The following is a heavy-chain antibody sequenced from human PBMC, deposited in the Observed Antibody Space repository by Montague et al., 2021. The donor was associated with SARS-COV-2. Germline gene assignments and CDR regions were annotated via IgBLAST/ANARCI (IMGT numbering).Heavy chain of an antibody. D-gene: IGHD3-9*01. CDR1: GFSLSTSGMC. CDR2: IDWDDNK. V-gene: IGHV2-70*20. Sequence: PALVKPTQTLTLTCTFSGFSLSTSGMCVSWVRQPPGKALEWLALIDWDDNKFYSTSLKTRLTIFKDTSKNQVVLTMTNVDPVDTATYYCARSLYDILTGYYLPFDYWGQGTLVTVSS. CDR3: ARSLYDILTGYYLPFDY. J-gene: IGHJ4*02.